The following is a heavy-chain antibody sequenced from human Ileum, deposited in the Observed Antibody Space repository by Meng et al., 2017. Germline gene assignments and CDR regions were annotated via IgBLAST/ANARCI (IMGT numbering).Heavy chain of an antibody. Sequence: QLQEWGAGPLKPWEAPSPTCAVYGGSFSGYCWSWVRQPPGKGLEWIGEINHSGSTNYNPSLKSRVTISVDTSKNQFSLKLSSVTAADTAVYYCARGLLWFGDYGYWGQGTLVTVSS. CDR3: ARGLLWFGDYGY. CDR1: GGSFSGYC. V-gene: IGHV4-34*01. D-gene: IGHD3-10*01. CDR2: INHSGST. J-gene: IGHJ4*02.